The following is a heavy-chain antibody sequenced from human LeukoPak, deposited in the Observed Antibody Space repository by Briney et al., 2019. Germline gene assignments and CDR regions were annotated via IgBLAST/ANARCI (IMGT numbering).Heavy chain of an antibody. CDR2: IQSDGTNK. CDR3: PKGGDRGFIDY. Sequence: GGSLRLSCAASGFTFSTYGMHWVRQAPGKGLEWVAFIQSDGTNKYYADSVKGRFTISRDNSKNTLHLQMNSLRVEDTAVYYCPKGGDRGFIDYWGQETLVTVSS. J-gene: IGHJ4*02. D-gene: IGHD3-10*01. V-gene: IGHV3-30*02. CDR1: GFTFSTYG.